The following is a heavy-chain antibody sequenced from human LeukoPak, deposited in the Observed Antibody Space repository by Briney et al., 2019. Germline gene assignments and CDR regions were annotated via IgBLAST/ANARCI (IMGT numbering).Heavy chain of an antibody. D-gene: IGHD5-24*01. CDR3: TRGFMAS. CDR1: GFVFGDFV. Sequence: GGSLRLSCAASGFVFGDFVITWVRQAPGRGLECVGFIRAEPDGGTTEYAASLEGRFTISRDDSKGIAYLQMNSLEIDDTAIYFCTRGFMASWGQGTLVTVSS. J-gene: IGHJ5*02. CDR2: IRAEPDGGTT. V-gene: IGHV3-49*04.